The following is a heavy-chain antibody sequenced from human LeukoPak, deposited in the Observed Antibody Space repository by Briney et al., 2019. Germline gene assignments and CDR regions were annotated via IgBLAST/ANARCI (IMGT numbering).Heavy chain of an antibody. J-gene: IGHJ4*02. D-gene: IGHD6-19*01. CDR3: ARDRITVAGPVLYYFDY. Sequence: PGGSLRLSCAASGFTFSSYGMHWVRQAPGKGLEWVAVIWYDGSNKYYADSVKGRFTISRDNSKNTLYLQMNSLRAEDTAVYYCARDRITVAGPVLYYFDYWGQGTLVIVSS. V-gene: IGHV3-33*01. CDR2: IWYDGSNK. CDR1: GFTFSSYG.